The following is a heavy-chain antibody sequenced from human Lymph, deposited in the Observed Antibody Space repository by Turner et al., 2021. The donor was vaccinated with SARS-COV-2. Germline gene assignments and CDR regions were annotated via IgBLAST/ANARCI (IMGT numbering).Heavy chain of an antibody. CDR1: GFTFNNYP. Sequence: QVQPVESGGGVVQPGRSLRLPCAASGFTFNNYPMHWVRQAPGKGLGWVAVISYDGSYKYYADSVKGRFTISRDNSKNTLYLQMNSLRAEDTAVYYCARDSSGSGTLDYWGQGTLVTVSS. V-gene: IGHV3-30-3*01. CDR2: ISYDGSYK. CDR3: ARDSSGSGTLDY. J-gene: IGHJ4*02. D-gene: IGHD3-10*01.